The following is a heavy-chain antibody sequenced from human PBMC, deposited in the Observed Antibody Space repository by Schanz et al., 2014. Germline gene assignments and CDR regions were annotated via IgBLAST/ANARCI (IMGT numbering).Heavy chain of an antibody. D-gene: IGHD3-10*01. CDR2: IGGDASRT. J-gene: IGHJ5*02. V-gene: IGHV3-23*04. CDR3: ARAPPLVRGIAGWFGP. Sequence: EVHLVESGGGLVQPGGSLRLSCAASGFNFITFAMSWVRQAPGKGPEWVSAIGGDASRTYYADSVKGRFTISRDNSKSTLYLKRNSRRAADTALYYCARAPPLVRGIAGWFGPWGQGSLVTVSS. CDR1: GFNFITFA.